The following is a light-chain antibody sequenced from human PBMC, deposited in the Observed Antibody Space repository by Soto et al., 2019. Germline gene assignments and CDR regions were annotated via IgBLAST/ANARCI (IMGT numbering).Light chain of an antibody. CDR2: EAS. CDR1: QSITNR. CDR3: QLFNSYPIP. Sequence: IQKTQSPSSLSASVGDRVTITCRASQSITNRLTWYQQKPGKAPKLLIYEASSLESGVPSRFSGSGSGTEFTLAISGLQPDDFATYYCQLFNSYPIPFGQGTRLEIK. V-gene: IGKV1-5*01. J-gene: IGKJ5*01.